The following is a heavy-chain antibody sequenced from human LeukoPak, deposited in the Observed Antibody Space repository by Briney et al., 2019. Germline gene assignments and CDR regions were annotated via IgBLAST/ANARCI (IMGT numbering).Heavy chain of an antibody. CDR1: GGSISSGSYY. Sequence: SETLSLTCTVSGGSISSGSYYWSWIRQPAGKGLEWIGRIYTSGSTNYNPSLKSRVTISVDTSKNQFSLKLSSVTAADTAVYFCARNILVWGKGTTVTVSS. D-gene: IGHD2/OR15-2a*01. V-gene: IGHV4-61*02. CDR2: IYTSGST. J-gene: IGHJ6*04. CDR3: ARNILV.